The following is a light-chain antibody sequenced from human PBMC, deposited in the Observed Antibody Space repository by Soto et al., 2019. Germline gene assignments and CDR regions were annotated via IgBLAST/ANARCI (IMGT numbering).Light chain of an antibody. CDR3: QQYNNWPLT. CDR2: GAS. J-gene: IGKJ4*01. Sequence: VLTQSPGILSASPGERVTLSCRASQSVTRSYLAWYQQKPGQAPRLLIYGASTRATGIPARFSGSGSGTEFTLTISSLQSEDFAVYYCQQYNNWPLTFGGGTKVDIK. CDR1: QSVTRSY. V-gene: IGKV3-15*01.